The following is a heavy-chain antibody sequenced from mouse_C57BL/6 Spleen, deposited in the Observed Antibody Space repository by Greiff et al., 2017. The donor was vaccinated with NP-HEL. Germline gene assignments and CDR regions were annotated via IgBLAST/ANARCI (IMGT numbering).Heavy chain of an antibody. CDR2: IYPGAGDT. V-gene: IGHV1-80*01. Sequence: QVQLKQSGAELVKPGASVKISCKASGYAFSSYWLNWVKQRPGKGLAWIGQIYPGAGDTNYNGKFKGKATLTSDKSSSTAYMQLSSLTSEDSAVYFCARGPIGYAMDYWGQGTSVTVSS. CDR3: ARGPIGYAMDY. J-gene: IGHJ4*01. CDR1: GYAFSSYW.